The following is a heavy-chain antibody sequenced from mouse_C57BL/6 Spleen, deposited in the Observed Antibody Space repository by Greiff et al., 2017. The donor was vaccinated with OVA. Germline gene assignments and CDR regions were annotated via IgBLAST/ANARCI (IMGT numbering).Heavy chain of an antibody. CDR1: GYTFTSYW. J-gene: IGHJ1*03. D-gene: IGHD1-1*01. Sequence: QVQLQQPGAELVRPGSSVKLSCKASGYTFTSYWMHWVKQRPIQGLEWIGNIDPSDSETHYNQKFKDKATLTVDKSSSTAYMQLRSLTSEDSAVYYCATYYYGSSYPWYFDVWGTGTTVTVAS. CDR2: IDPSDSET. CDR3: ATYYYGSSYPWYFDV. V-gene: IGHV1-52*01.